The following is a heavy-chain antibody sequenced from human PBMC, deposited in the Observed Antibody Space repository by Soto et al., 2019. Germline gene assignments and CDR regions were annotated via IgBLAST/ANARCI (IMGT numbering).Heavy chain of an antibody. Sequence: QVQLQESGPGLVKPSQTLSLTCTVSGGSISSGGYYWSWIRQHPGKGLEWIGYIYYSGSTYYNPSLKSRVTISVHTSKNQFSLELSSVTAADTAVYYCARDKGRLSKGMDVWGQGTTVTVSS. D-gene: IGHD1-1*01. V-gene: IGHV4-31*03. CDR1: GGSISSGGYY. J-gene: IGHJ6*02. CDR2: IYYSGST. CDR3: ARDKGRLSKGMDV.